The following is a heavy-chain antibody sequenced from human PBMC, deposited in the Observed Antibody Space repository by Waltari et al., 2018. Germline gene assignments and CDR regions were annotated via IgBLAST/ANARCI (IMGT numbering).Heavy chain of an antibody. CDR1: GGSFSGYY. D-gene: IGHD3-16*01. V-gene: IGHV4-34*01. CDR2: INHSGST. Sequence: QVQLQQWGAGLLKPSETLSLTCAVYGGSFSGYYWSWIRQPPGKGLEWIGEINHSGSTNYTPSLKGRVTISVDTSKNQFSLKLSSVTAADTAVYYCARGDNYILGSYDPQTYYMDVWGKGTTVTVSS. J-gene: IGHJ6*03. CDR3: ARGDNYILGSYDPQTYYMDV.